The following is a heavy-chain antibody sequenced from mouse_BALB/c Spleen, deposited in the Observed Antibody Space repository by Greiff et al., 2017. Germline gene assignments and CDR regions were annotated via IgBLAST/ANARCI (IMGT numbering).Heavy chain of an antibody. CDR3: ARRGSMITTEAMDY. J-gene: IGHJ4*01. D-gene: IGHD2-4*01. Sequence: EVNVVESGGGLVQPGGSRKLSCAASGFTFSSFGMHWVRQAPEKGLEWVAYISSGSSTIYYADTVKGRFTISRDNPKNTLFLQMTSLRSEDTAMYYCARRGSMITTEAMDYWGQGTSVTVSS. CDR1: GFTFSSFG. V-gene: IGHV5-17*02. CDR2: ISSGSSTI.